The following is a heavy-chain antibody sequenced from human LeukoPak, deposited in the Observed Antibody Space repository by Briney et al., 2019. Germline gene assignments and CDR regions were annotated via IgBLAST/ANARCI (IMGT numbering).Heavy chain of an antibody. CDR2: INAGNGNT. V-gene: IGHV1-3*01. CDR3: AREPNGPTKQGVDYRSSISCYTHWFDP. CDR1: GYTFTSYA. D-gene: IGHD2-2*02. J-gene: IGHJ5*02. Sequence: ASVKVSCKASGYTFTSYAMHWVRQAPGQRLEWMGWINAGNGNTKYSQRFQGRVTITRDTSASTAYMELSSLRSEDTAVYYCAREPNGPTKQGVDYRSSISCYTHWFDPWGQGTLVTVSS.